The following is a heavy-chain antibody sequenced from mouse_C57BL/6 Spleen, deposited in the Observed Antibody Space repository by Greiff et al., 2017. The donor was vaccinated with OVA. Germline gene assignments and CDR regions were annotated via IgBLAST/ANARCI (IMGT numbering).Heavy chain of an antibody. J-gene: IGHJ2*01. V-gene: IGHV3-6*01. CDR2: ISYDGSN. Sequence: EVQLQESGPGLVKPSQSLSLTCSVTGYSITSGYYWNWIRQFPGNKLEWMGYISYDGSNNYNPSLKNRISITRDTSKNQFFLKLNAVTTEDTATYYCARDRRSTVPCYWGQGTTLTVSS. CDR1: GYSITSGYY. D-gene: IGHD1-1*01. CDR3: ARDRRSTVPCY.